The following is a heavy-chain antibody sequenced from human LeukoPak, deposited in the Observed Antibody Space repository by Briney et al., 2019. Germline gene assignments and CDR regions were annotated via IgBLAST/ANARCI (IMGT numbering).Heavy chain of an antibody. CDR1: GGSISSSSYY. Sequence: SETLSLTCTVSGGSISSSSYYWGWIRQPPGKGLGWIGSIYYSGSTYYNPSLKSRVTISVDTSKNQFSLKLSSVTAADTAVYYCARYSSSRTVFDYWGQGTLVTVSS. V-gene: IGHV4-39*01. CDR3: ARYSSSRTVFDY. CDR2: IYYSGST. D-gene: IGHD6-13*01. J-gene: IGHJ4*02.